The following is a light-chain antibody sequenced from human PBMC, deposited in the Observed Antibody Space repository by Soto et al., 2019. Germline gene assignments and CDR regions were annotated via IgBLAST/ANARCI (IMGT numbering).Light chain of an antibody. Sequence: DIQMTQSPSTLSASVGDRVTITCRASQSISSWLVWYQQKPGKAPKLLIYKASSLESGVPSRFSGSGSGTEFTLTINSLQPDDFATYYCQQYNSYSSTFGPGTKVDIK. CDR3: QQYNSYSST. V-gene: IGKV1-5*03. J-gene: IGKJ3*01. CDR1: QSISSW. CDR2: KAS.